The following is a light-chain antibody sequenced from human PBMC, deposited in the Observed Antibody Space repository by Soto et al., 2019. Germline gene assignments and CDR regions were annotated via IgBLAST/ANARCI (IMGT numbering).Light chain of an antibody. CDR3: SSFTSINTWV. CDR2: EVS. CDR1: SSDVGGYNY. J-gene: IGLJ3*02. Sequence: QSALTQPASVSGSPGQSITISCTGTSSDVGGYNYVSWYQQHPGKAPKLMIYEVSNRPSGVSTRFSGSKSGNTASLPISGLQTEDEDDYYCSSFTSINTWVFGGGTKLTVL. V-gene: IGLV2-14*01.